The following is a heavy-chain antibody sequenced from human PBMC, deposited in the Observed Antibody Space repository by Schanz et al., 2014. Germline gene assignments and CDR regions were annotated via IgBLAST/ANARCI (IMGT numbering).Heavy chain of an antibody. D-gene: IGHD2-15*01. V-gene: IGHV1-46*01. CDR2: INPNGGST. CDR1: GNIFTNYY. Sequence: QLQLVQSGAEVKRPGASAKVTCKASGNIFTNYYIHWVRQAPGQGLEWMGVINPNGGSTSFAQRFQGRVAMTRDMSTSTVYMELSSLRSEDTAVYYCARVPQYRLVKGGFDIWGQGTMVTVSS. J-gene: IGHJ3*02. CDR3: ARVPQYRLVKGGFDI.